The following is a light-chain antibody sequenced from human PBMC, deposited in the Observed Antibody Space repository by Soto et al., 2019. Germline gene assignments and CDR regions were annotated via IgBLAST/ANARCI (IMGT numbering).Light chain of an antibody. CDR2: DAS. V-gene: IGKV3-11*01. Sequence: EIVMKQSPATLSVSQGERATLHCRASQSVSRHLAWYQQKPGQAPRLLIYDASNRATGIPARFSGSGSGTDFTLTISSLEPEDFAVYYCQQRNNWPPVTFGGGTMVDIK. CDR3: QQRNNWPPVT. CDR1: QSVSRH. J-gene: IGKJ4*01.